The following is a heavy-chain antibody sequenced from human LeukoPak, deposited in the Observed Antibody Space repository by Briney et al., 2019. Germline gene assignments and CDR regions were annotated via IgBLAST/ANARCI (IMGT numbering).Heavy chain of an antibody. V-gene: IGHV3-23*01. CDR1: GFTFNIYA. Sequence: GGSLRLSCAAWGFTFNIYAMSWVRQAPGKGLEWVSGIGGGDDIHYADSVKGRFTVSRDDSKNTVYQQMNSLRAEDTAIYFCAKDATPRNSIWDHFDPWGQGTLVTVSS. J-gene: IGHJ5*02. CDR3: AKDATPRNSIWDHFDP. CDR2: IGGGDDI. D-gene: IGHD1-7*01.